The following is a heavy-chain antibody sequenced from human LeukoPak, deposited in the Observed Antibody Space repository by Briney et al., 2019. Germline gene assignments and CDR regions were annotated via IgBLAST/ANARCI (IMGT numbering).Heavy chain of an antibody. J-gene: IGHJ5*02. V-gene: IGHV1-2*02. CDR3: ARDHSRGQWELFPSNWFDP. Sequence: ASVKVSCKASGYTFTGYCMHWVRQAPGQGLEWMGWINPNSGGTNYAQKFQGRVTMTRDTSISTAYMELSRLRSDDTAVYYCARDHSRGQWELFPSNWFDPWGQGTLVTVSS. CDR1: GYTFTGYC. CDR2: INPNSGGT. D-gene: IGHD1-26*01.